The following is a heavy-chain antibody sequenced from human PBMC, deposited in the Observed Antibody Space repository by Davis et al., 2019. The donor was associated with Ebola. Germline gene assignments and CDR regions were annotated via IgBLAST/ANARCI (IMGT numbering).Heavy chain of an antibody. V-gene: IGHV1-2*06. CDR1: GYTFTGYY. J-gene: IGHJ5*02. D-gene: IGHD2-15*01. CDR3: ARAVVAAPEGWFDP. Sequence: AASVKVSCKASGYTFTGYYMHWVRQAPGQGLEWMGRINPYSGGTNYAQKFQGRVTMTRDTSISTAYMELSRLTSDDTAVYYCARAVVAAPEGWFDPWGQGTLVTVSS. CDR2: INPYSGGT.